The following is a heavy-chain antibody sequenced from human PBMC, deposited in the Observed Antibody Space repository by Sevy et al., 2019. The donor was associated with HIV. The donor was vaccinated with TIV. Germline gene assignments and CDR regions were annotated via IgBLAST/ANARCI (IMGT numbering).Heavy chain of an antibody. CDR3: ARFPRTYCCGGSCYSNYFDY. Sequence: SESLSLTCAVYGGSFSGYYWSWIRQPPGKGLEWVGEINHSGSTNYNPSLKSRVTISVDTSKNQFSLKLSSVTAADTAVYYCARFPRTYCCGGSCYSNYFDYWGQGTLVTVSS. V-gene: IGHV4-34*01. J-gene: IGHJ4*02. D-gene: IGHD2-15*01. CDR1: GGSFSGYY. CDR2: INHSGST.